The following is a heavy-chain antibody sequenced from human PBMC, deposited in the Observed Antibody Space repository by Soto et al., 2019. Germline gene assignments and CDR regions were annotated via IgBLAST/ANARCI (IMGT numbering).Heavy chain of an antibody. Sequence: PSETLSLTCTVSGGSISSGGYYWSWIRQHPGKGLEWIGYIYYSGSTYYNPSLKNQVTISVDTSKNQFSLKLSSVTAADTVVYYCARESITMVRGTSGFLSWGQGTLVTVSS. CDR2: IYYSGST. D-gene: IGHD3-10*01. V-gene: IGHV4-31*01. CDR3: ARESITMVRGTSGFLS. J-gene: IGHJ4*02. CDR1: GGSISSGGYY.